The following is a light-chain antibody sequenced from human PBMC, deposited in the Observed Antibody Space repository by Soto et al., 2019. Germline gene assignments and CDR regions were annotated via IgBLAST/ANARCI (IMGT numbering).Light chain of an antibody. V-gene: IGLV1-40*01. J-gene: IGLJ1*01. CDR1: SSNIGAGYD. Sequence: QSVLTQPPSVSGAPGQRDTISCTGSSSNIGAGYDVHWYQQLPGTAPKLLIYGNSNRPSGVPDRFSGSKSGTSASLAITGLQADDEADYYCQSYDSSLSGRYVFGTGTKLTVL. CDR3: QSYDSSLSGRYV. CDR2: GNS.